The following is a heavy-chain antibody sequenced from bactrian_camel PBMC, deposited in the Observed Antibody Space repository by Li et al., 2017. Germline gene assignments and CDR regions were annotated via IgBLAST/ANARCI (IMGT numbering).Heavy chain of an antibody. CDR2: IAQDGRAT. D-gene: IGHD3*01. CDR1: GATHMSSFC. J-gene: IGHJ6*01. CDR3: AAGWGHCDLQADFRA. Sequence: HVQLVESGGGEVQAGGSLRVSCKASGATHMSSFCMAWFRQTPGNERERVASIAQDGRATYADSLEGRFTISKDNAKDTLYLQMRSLKPEDTGVYSCAAGWGHCDLQADFRAWGQGTQVTVS. V-gene: IGHV3-3*01.